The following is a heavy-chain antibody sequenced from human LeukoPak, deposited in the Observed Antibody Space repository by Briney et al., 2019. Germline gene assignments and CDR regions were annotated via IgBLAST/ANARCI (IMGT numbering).Heavy chain of an antibody. CDR1: GGSISSYY. V-gene: IGHV4-59*08. CDR2: IAYSGST. Sequence: SETLSLTCTVSGGSISSYYWSWIRQPPGKGLEWIGYIAYSGSTNYNPSLKSRVTISVDTSRNQFYLKLSSVTAADTAVYYYARRNYGDYDHYFDYWGQGTLVTVSS. J-gene: IGHJ4*02. CDR3: ARRNYGDYDHYFDY. D-gene: IGHD5-12*01.